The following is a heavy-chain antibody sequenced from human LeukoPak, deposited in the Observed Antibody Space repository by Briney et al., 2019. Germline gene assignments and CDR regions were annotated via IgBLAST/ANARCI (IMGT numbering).Heavy chain of an antibody. CDR1: GGSFSGFY. D-gene: IGHD2-2*01. Sequence: SETLSLTCAVYGGSFSGFYWSWIRQPPGKGLEWIGEINHSGSTNYNPSLKSRVTISVDTSKNQFSLKLSSVTAADTAVYYCARGRGYCSSTSCYVDAFDIWGQGTMVTVSS. J-gene: IGHJ3*02. CDR3: ARGRGYCSSTSCYVDAFDI. V-gene: IGHV4-34*01. CDR2: INHSGST.